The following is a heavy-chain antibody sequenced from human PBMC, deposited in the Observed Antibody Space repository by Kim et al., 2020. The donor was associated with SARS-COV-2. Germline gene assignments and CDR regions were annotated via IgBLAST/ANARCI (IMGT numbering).Heavy chain of an antibody. Sequence: GESLKISCKGSGYSFTRYWIGWVRQMPGKGLEWMGIIYPGDSDTRYSPSFQGQVTIPADKYISTAYLQWSSLKASDTAMYYCARRRYDFWSGANAFDIWGQGTMVTVSS. CDR3: ARRRYDFWSGANAFDI. CDR2: IYPGDSDT. D-gene: IGHD3-3*01. CDR1: GYSFTRYW. V-gene: IGHV5-51*01. J-gene: IGHJ3*02.